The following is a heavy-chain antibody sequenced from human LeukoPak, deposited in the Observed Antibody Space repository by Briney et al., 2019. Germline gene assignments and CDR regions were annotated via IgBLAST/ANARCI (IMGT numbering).Heavy chain of an antibody. Sequence: GGSLRLSCVASGFTFSIYAMNWVRQAPGRGLEWVSYISSSSGTIHYADSMKGRFTISRDNAKNSLYLQMNSLRDEDTAVYYCAREEGDYWGQGTLVTVSS. CDR3: AREEGDY. CDR2: ISSSSGTI. J-gene: IGHJ4*02. V-gene: IGHV3-48*02. CDR1: GFTFSIYA.